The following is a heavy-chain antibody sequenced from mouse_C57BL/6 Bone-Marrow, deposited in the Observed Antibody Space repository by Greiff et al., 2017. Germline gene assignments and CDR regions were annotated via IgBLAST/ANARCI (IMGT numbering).Heavy chain of an antibody. CDR2: IDPSDSYT. CDR1: GYTFTSYW. Sequence: QVQLQQPGAELVKPGASVKLSCKASGYTFTSYWMQWVKQRPGPGLEWIGEIDPSDSYTNYNQKFKGKATLTVDTSSSPAYMQLSSLTSEDSAVYYCAREFPYDYWGQGTTLTVSA. V-gene: IGHV1-50*01. CDR3: AREFPYDY. J-gene: IGHJ2*01.